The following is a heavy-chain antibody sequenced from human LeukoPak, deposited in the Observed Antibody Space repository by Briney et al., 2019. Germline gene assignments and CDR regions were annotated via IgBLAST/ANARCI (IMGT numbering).Heavy chain of an antibody. Sequence: GASVKVSCKASGGTFSSYAISWVRQAPGQGLEWMGRIIPILGIANYAQKFQGRVTITADKSTSTAYMELSSLRSEDTAVYYCARDWHEPDCYGSGSSGWFDPWGQGTLVTVSS. V-gene: IGHV1-69*04. D-gene: IGHD3-10*01. CDR3: ARDWHEPDCYGSGSSGWFDP. J-gene: IGHJ5*02. CDR1: GGTFSSYA. CDR2: IIPILGIA.